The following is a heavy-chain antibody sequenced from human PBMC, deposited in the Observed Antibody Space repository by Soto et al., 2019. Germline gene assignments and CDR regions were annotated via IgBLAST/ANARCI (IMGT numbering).Heavy chain of an antibody. J-gene: IGHJ6*03. CDR2: IYPGDSDT. CDR3: ARHLPPSLLANYMDV. D-gene: IGHD1-26*01. V-gene: IGHV5-51*01. CDR1: GYSFTSYW. Sequence: GESLKISCKGSGYSFTSYWIGWVRQMPGKGLEWMGIIYPGDSDTRYSPSFQGQVTISAAKSISTAYLQWSSLKASDTAMYYCARHLPPSLLANYMDVWGKGTTVTVSS.